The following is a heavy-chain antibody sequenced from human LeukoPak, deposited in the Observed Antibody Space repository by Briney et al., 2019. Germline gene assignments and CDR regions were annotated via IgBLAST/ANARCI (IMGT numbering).Heavy chain of an antibody. CDR1: GFTFSSYS. V-gene: IGHV3-48*01. CDR3: AKDLSIAARSKDHSPFDY. J-gene: IGHJ4*02. D-gene: IGHD6-6*01. CDR2: ISSSSSTI. Sequence: GGSLRLSCAASGFTFSSYSMNWVRQAPGKGLEWVSYISSSSSTIYYADSVKGRFTISRDNAKNSLYLQMNSLRAEDTAVYYCAKDLSIAARSKDHSPFDYWGQGTLVTVSS.